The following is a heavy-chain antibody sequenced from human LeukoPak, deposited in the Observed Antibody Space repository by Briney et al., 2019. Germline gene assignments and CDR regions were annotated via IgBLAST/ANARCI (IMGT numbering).Heavy chain of an antibody. D-gene: IGHD6-13*01. CDR3: ASAGSIAAARRYYFDY. CDR2: IYHSGST. Sequence: PSEALSLTCTVSGYSISSGYYWGWIRQPPGKGLEWIGSIYHSGSTYYNPSLKSRVTISVDTSKNQFSLKLSSVTAADTAVYYCASAGSIAAARRYYFDYWGQGTLVTVSS. CDR1: GYSISSGYY. J-gene: IGHJ4*02. V-gene: IGHV4-38-2*02.